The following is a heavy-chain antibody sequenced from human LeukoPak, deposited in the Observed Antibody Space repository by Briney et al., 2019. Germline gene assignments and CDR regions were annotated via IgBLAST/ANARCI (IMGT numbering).Heavy chain of an antibody. CDR3: ARIRGPGYYYMDV. CDR2: ISGSGGST. V-gene: IGHV3-23*01. CDR1: GFTFSSYA. D-gene: IGHD2/OR15-2a*01. Sequence: GGSLRLSCAASGFTFSSYAMSWVRQAPGKGLEWVLAISGSGGSTYYADSVKGRFTISRDNSKNTLYLQVNSLRAEDTAVYYCARIRGPGYYYMDVWGKGTTVTISS. J-gene: IGHJ6*03.